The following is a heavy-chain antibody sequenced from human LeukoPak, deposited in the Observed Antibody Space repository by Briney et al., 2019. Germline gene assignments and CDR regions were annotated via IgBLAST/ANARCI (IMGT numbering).Heavy chain of an antibody. J-gene: IGHJ3*01. CDR1: GVSISSNKFY. CDR2: IYNTGRT. V-gene: IGHV4-39*01. Sequence: SETLSLTCAVSGVSISSNKFYWGWIRQPPGKTLEWIASIYNTGRTYSNPSLKSRVGIFVDTSQNQFSLNLTSVTATDTAVYFCASGEQWRDDVFGVWGQGTMLTVSS. CDR3: ASGEQWRDDVFGV. D-gene: IGHD1/OR15-1a*01.